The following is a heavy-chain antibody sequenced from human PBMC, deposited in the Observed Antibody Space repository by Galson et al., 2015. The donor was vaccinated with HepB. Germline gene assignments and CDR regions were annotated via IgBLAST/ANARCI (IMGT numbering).Heavy chain of an antibody. CDR2: ISSSSSTI. CDR3: ARFREAGPTVVNL. Sequence: SLRLSCAASGFTFSSYSMNWVRQAPGKGLEWVSYISSSSSTIYYADPVKGRFTISRDNAKNSLYLQMNSLRDEDTAVYYCARFREAGPTVVNLWGQGTLVTVSS. CDR1: GFTFSSYS. D-gene: IGHD4-23*01. J-gene: IGHJ4*02. V-gene: IGHV3-48*02.